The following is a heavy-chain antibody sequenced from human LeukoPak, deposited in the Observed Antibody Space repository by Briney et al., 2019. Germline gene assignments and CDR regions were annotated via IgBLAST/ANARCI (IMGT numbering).Heavy chain of an antibody. CDR2: INPNSGGT. D-gene: IGHD3-10*01. V-gene: IGHV1-2*02. CDR3: ARVPYYYGSGSYYRYYFDN. Sequence: ASVKVSCKASGYTFTGYYMHWVRQAPGQGLEWMGWINPNSGGTNYAQKFQGRVTMTRDTSISTAYMELSRLRSDDTAVYYCARVPYYYGSGSYYRYYFDNWGQGTLVTVSS. J-gene: IGHJ4*02. CDR1: GYTFTGYY.